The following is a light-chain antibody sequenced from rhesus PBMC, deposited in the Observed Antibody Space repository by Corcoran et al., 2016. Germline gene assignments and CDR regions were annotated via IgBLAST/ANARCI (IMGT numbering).Light chain of an antibody. J-gene: IGKJ1*01. CDR2: KAS. CDR3: RQYSSSPWT. CDR1: QRISSW. V-gene: IGKV1-22*01. Sequence: DIQMTQSPSSLSASVGDTVTITCRASQRISSWLDWYQQKPGKAPKLLIYKASRLQSGVTSRFSGSGSGTDFTLTSSRLEHEDFATYYCRQYSSSPWTFGQGTKVESK.